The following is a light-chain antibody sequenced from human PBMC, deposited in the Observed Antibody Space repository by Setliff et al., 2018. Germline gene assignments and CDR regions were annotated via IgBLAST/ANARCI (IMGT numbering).Light chain of an antibody. CDR1: SSDVGGYNY. V-gene: IGLV2-8*01. CDR3: SSYAGSNNFPYV. CDR2: EVS. J-gene: IGLJ1*01. Sequence: LTQPPSASGSPGQSVTISCTGTSSDVGGYNYVSWYQQHPGKAPKLMIYEVSKRPSGVPDRFSGSKSGNTASLTVSGLQAEDEADYYCSSYAGSNNFPYVFGTGTRSPS.